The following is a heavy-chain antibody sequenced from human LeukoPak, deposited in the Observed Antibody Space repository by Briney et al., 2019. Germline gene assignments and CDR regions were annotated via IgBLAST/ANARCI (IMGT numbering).Heavy chain of an antibody. CDR2: IYTSGST. D-gene: IGHD3-3*01. CDR3: ARESRLFGVVIKAFDI. CDR1: GGSISSGSYY. V-gene: IGHV4-61*02. Sequence: SETLSLTCTVSGGSISSGSYYWSWIRQPAGKGLEWIGRIYTSGSTNYNPSLKRRVTISVDTSKNQFSLKLSSVTPEDTAVYYCARESRLFGVVIKAFDIWGQGTMVTVSS. J-gene: IGHJ3*02.